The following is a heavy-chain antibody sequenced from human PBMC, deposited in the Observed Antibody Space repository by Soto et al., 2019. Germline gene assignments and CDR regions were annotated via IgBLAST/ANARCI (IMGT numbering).Heavy chain of an antibody. CDR1: GFTFTSSA. CDR2: IVVGSGNT. CDR3: AAALPGYYYDSSGYFDYYGMDV. J-gene: IGHJ6*02. D-gene: IGHD3-22*01. Sequence: ASVKVSCKASGFTFTSSAVQWVRQARGQRLEWIGWIVVGSGNTNYAQKFQERVTITRDMSTSTAYMELSSLRSEDTAVYYCAAALPGYYYDSSGYFDYYGMDVWGQGTTVTVSS. V-gene: IGHV1-58*01.